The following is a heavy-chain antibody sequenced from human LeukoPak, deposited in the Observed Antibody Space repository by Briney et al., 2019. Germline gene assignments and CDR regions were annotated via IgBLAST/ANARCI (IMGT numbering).Heavy chain of an antibody. D-gene: IGHD6-19*01. CDR1: GYTFTSYG. J-gene: IGHJ5*02. Sequence: ASVKVSCKASGYTFTSYGINWVRQAPGQGLEWMGWISADNGFTASAQNLQGRVTMTTDTSTNTAYMELGSLRSDDTAAYYCANLAGVVAGLDPWGQGTLVTVSS. V-gene: IGHV1-18*01. CDR3: ANLAGVVAGLDP. CDR2: ISADNGFT.